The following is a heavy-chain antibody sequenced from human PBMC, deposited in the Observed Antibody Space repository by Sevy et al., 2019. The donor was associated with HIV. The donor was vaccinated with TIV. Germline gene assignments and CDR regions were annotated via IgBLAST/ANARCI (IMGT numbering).Heavy chain of an antibody. Sequence: GGSLRLSCAASGFTFSSYAMHWVRQAPGTGLEWVAVISYDGSNKYYADSVKGRFTISRDNSKNTLYLQMNSLRAEDTAVYYCARSGYYYDSSGYYPYWGQRTLVTVSS. CDR2: ISYDGSNK. CDR1: GFTFSSYA. J-gene: IGHJ4*02. V-gene: IGHV3-30-3*01. D-gene: IGHD3-22*01. CDR3: ARSGYYYDSSGYYPY.